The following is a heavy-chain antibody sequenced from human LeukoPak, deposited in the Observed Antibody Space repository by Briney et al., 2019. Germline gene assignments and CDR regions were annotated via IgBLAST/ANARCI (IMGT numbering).Heavy chain of an antibody. V-gene: IGHV1-8*01. CDR3: ARGNDYGAYGVSHGMDV. CDR1: GYTFTSYD. CDR2: MNPNSGNT. Sequence: ASVKVSCKASGYTFTSYDINWVRQATGQGLEWMGWMNPNSGNTGYAQKFQGRVTMTRNTSISTAYMELSSLRSEDTAVYYCARGNDYGAYGVSHGMDVWGQGTTVTVSS. D-gene: IGHD4-17*01. J-gene: IGHJ6*02.